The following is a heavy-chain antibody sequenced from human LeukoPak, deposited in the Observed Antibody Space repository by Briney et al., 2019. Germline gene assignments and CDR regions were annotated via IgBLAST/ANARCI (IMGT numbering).Heavy chain of an antibody. Sequence: GGSLRLSCAASGFTFSSYAMHWVRQAPGKGLEWVAVISYDGSNKYYADSVKGRFTISRDNSKNALYLQMNSLRAEDTAVYYCARENNTYYDFWSGYSYGMDVWGQGTTVTVSS. J-gene: IGHJ6*02. D-gene: IGHD3-3*01. CDR2: ISYDGSNK. CDR1: GFTFSSYA. CDR3: ARENNTYYDFWSGYSYGMDV. V-gene: IGHV3-30-3*01.